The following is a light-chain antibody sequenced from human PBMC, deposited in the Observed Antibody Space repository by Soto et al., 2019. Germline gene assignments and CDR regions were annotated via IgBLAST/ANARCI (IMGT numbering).Light chain of an antibody. CDR2: GAS. J-gene: IGKJ1*01. CDR1: QSVSSN. CDR3: QQYDNWPET. Sequence: EIVMTQSPATLSVSPGERATLSCRASQSVSSNLAWYQQKPGQAPRLLMYGASTRATGITARFSGSGSGTEFTFTISSLQSEDFAVYYCQQYDNWPETFGQGTKVDIK. V-gene: IGKV3-15*01.